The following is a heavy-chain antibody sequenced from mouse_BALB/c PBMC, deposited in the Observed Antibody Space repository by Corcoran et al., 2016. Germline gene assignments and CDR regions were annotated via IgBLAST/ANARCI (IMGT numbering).Heavy chain of an antibody. V-gene: IGHV14-3*02. CDR3: ARRGRSYAMDY. CDR1: GFNIKDTY. Sequence: EVQLQQSGAELVKPGASVKLSCTASGFNIKDTYMHWVKQRPEQGLEWIGRIDPANGNTKYDPKFQGKATITADTSSNTAYLQLSSLTSEDTAVYDCARRGRSYAMDYWGQGTSVTVSS. J-gene: IGHJ4*01. CDR2: IDPANGNT.